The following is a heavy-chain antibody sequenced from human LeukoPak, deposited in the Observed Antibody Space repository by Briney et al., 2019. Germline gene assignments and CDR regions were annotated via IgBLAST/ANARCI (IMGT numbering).Heavy chain of an antibody. Sequence: GGSLRLSCAASGFTVSSTYMTWVRQAPGKGLEWVSIIYSGGTTYYADSVKGRFTISRDNSKNTLYLQMNSLRAEDTAVYYCARVVYNYGWENFDYWGQGTLVTVSS. J-gene: IGHJ4*02. V-gene: IGHV3-66*01. D-gene: IGHD5-18*01. CDR3: ARVVYNYGWENFDY. CDR2: IYSGGTT. CDR1: GFTVSSTY.